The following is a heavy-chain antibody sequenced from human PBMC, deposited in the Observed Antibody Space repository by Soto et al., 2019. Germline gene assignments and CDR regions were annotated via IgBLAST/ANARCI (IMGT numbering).Heavy chain of an antibody. CDR2: IRRKANSYTT. V-gene: IGHV3-72*01. CDR3: AMLGGWSGGSNDMDV. Sequence: EVQLVESGGGLVQPGGSLRLSCAASGLIFSDYHMDWVRQAPGKGLEWVGRIRRKANSYTTEYAASVKGRFTISRDDSKNSLYLQRNSLKTEGTAVYYCAMLGGWSGGSNDMDVWGQGATVTVSS. D-gene: IGHD6-19*01. CDR1: GLIFSDYH. J-gene: IGHJ6*02.